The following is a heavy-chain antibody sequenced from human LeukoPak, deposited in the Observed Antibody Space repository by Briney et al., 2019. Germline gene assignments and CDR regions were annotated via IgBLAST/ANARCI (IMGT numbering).Heavy chain of an antibody. Sequence: ASVKVSCKASGCTFISYDINWVRQATGQGLDWMGWMRPNSGNTGYAQKFRGRVTITRNTSLNTAYMELNNLTSEHTAVFYCPRGLSGYAWVSDWSAGWGQGTLVT. CDR1: GCTFISYD. CDR3: PRGLSGYAWVSDWSAG. D-gene: IGHD5-12*01. J-gene: IGHJ5*02. CDR2: MRPNSGNT. V-gene: IGHV1-8*01.